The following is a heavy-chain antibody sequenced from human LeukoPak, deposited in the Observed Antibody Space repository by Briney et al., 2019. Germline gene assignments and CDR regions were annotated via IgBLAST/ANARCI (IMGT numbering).Heavy chain of an antibody. CDR3: TTDVNLSYLDWLLDTYVDY. D-gene: IGHD3-9*01. J-gene: IGHJ4*02. CDR1: GFTFSNAW. Sequence: GGSLRLSCAASGFTFSNAWMSWVRQAPGKGLEWVGRMKSKTDGGTTDYAAPVKGRFTISRDDSKNTLYLQMNSLKTEDTAVYYCTTDVNLSYLDWLLDTYVDYWGQGTLVTVSS. CDR2: MKSKTDGGTT. V-gene: IGHV3-15*01.